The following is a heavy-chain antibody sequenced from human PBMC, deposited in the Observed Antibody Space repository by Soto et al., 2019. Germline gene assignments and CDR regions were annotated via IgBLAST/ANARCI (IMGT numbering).Heavy chain of an antibody. D-gene: IGHD5-12*01. CDR3: ARGPYRNTYNWFDS. J-gene: IGHJ5*02. Sequence: GGSLRLSCAASGFIFSDYEINWVRQAPGKGLEWVSYISGSGLTVYYADSVKGRFTISRDNAKNSLYLQMNSLGVEDTAVYYCARGPYRNTYNWFDSWGQGTLVTVSS. V-gene: IGHV3-48*03. CDR1: GFIFSDYE. CDR2: ISGSGLTV.